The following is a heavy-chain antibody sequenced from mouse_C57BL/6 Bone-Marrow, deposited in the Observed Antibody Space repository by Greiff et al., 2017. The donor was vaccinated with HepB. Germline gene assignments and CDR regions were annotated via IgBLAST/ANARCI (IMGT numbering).Heavy chain of an antibody. V-gene: IGHV1-18*01. CDR2: INPNNGGT. Sequence: VQLQQSGPELVKPGASVKIPCKASGYTFTDYNMDWVKQSHGKSLEWIGDINPNNGGTIYNQKFKGKATLTVDKSSSTAYMELRSLTSEDTAVYYCARSVVAPYSFDDWGQGTTLTVSS. CDR3: ARSVVAPYSFDD. D-gene: IGHD1-1*01. J-gene: IGHJ2*01. CDR1: GYTFTDYN.